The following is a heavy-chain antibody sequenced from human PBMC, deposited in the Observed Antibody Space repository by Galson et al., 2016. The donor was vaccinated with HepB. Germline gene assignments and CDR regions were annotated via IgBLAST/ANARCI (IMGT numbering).Heavy chain of an antibody. J-gene: IGHJ4*02. CDR1: GFTFSSYA. D-gene: IGHD6-13*01. Sequence: SLRLSCAASGFTFSSYAMHWVRRAPGTGLEWVAVISYDGRSEYYAGSVKARFTISRDNSKNTLYLQTNSLRTDDTAVYSCARDVHPRQQLVPGGYFDYWGREPWSPSPQ. CDR2: ISYDGRSE. CDR3: ARDVHPRQQLVPGGYFDY. V-gene: IGHV3-30*04.